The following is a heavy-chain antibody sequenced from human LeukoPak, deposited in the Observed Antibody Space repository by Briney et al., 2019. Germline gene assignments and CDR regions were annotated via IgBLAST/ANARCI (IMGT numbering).Heavy chain of an antibody. D-gene: IGHD3-10*01. J-gene: IGHJ6*02. Sequence: GGSLSLSCATSGFTLRYYQMNWVRQAPGKGLEWVSYINVVNGAIYYADSVKGRFTISGDIATNSVYLQMNSLRAEDTALYYCVRDGNRGYDMDVWGQGTAVTVSS. CDR2: INVVNGAI. V-gene: IGHV3-48*01. CDR1: GFTLRYYQ. CDR3: VRDGNRGYDMDV.